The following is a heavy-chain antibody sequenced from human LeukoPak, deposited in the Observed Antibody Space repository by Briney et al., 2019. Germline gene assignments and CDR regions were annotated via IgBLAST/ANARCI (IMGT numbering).Heavy chain of an antibody. J-gene: IGHJ4*02. CDR1: GFTFSSYA. CDR2: ISGGNGAT. V-gene: IGHV3-23*01. D-gene: IGHD3-10*01. Sequence: GGSLRLSCAASGFTFSSYAMTWVRQAPGKGLEWVSGISGGNGATYYADSVKGRFTISTDNSKNTLYLQMNSLRVEDTAVYYCAKSYYYGSGSPSLDYWGQGTLVTVPS. CDR3: AKSYYYGSGSPSLDY.